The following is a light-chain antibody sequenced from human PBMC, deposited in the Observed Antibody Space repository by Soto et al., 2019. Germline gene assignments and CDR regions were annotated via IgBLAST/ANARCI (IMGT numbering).Light chain of an antibody. CDR3: QQYGSSPIT. Sequence: ESVLTQSPGTLSLSPGERATLSCRARQSVSSSYLAWYQQKPGQAPRHLIYGASSRATGIPDRFSGSGSGTDFPLTISRLEREECAVYYCQQYGSSPITFGGGPKVEIK. CDR2: GAS. CDR1: QSVSSSY. V-gene: IGKV3-20*01. J-gene: IGKJ4*02.